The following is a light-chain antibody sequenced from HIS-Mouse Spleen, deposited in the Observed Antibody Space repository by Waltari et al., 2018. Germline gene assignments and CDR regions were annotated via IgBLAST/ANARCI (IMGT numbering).Light chain of an antibody. CDR1: ALPKNY. J-gene: IGLJ2*01. CDR2: EDS. Sequence: SYELTQPPSVSVSPGQTPRITCSGDALPKNYAYWYQQKSGQAPGLVIYEDSKRPSGIPERFSGSSSGTMATLTISGAQVEDEADYYCYSTDSSGNHRVFGGGTKLTVL. CDR3: YSTDSSGNHRV. V-gene: IGLV3-10*01.